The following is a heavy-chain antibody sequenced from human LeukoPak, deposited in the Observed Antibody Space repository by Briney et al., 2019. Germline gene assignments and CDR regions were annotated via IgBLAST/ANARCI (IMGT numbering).Heavy chain of an antibody. CDR2: ISGTTSGT. D-gene: IGHD1-14*01. CDR1: GFTFSTCA. Sequence: WGSLRLSCAASGFTFSTCAMSWVRQAPGKGLEWVSGISGTTSGTYYADSVKGRFTISRDNSKNTLFLQVNSLRAEDTAVYYCAKVRTYFYHGLDVWGQGTTVTVSS. J-gene: IGHJ6*02. V-gene: IGHV3-23*01. CDR3: AKVRTYFYHGLDV.